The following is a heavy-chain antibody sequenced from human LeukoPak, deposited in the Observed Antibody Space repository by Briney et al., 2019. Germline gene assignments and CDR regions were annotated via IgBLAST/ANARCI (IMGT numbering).Heavy chain of an antibody. CDR2: IYYSGST. CDR1: GGSISSYH. CDR3: ARAAWFGADWFDP. V-gene: IGHV4-59*01. D-gene: IGHD3-10*01. Sequence: SETLSLTCTVSGGSISSYHWSWIRQPPGKGLEWIGYIYYSGSTNYNPSLKSRVTISVDTSKSQFSLKLSSVTAADTAVYYCARAAWFGADWFDPWGQGTLVTVSS. J-gene: IGHJ5*02.